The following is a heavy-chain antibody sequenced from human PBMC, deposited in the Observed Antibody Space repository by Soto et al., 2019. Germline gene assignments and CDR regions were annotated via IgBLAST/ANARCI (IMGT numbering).Heavy chain of an antibody. V-gene: IGHV1-69*06. CDR3: ARVGRGYSGYVHYYYGMDV. D-gene: IGHD5-12*01. CDR2: IIPIFGTA. Sequence: EASVKVSCKASGGTFSSYAISWVRQAPGQGLEWVGGIIPIFGTANYAQKFQGRVTITADKSTSTAYMELSSLRSEDTAVYYCARVGRGYSGYVHYYYGMDVWGQGTTVTVSS. CDR1: GGTFSSYA. J-gene: IGHJ6*02.